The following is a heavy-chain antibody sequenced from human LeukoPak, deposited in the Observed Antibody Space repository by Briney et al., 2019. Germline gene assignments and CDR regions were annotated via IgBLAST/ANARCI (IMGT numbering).Heavy chain of an antibody. CDR2: IIPIFGTA. V-gene: IGHV1-69*05. D-gene: IGHD1-14*01. Sequence: SVKVSCKASGGTFSSYAISWVRQAPGQGLEWMGGIIPIFGTANYAQKFQGRATMTTDTSTSTAYLELRSLTSDDTAVYYCAKDGEPSPWFDPWGQGTLVTVSS. J-gene: IGHJ5*02. CDR3: AKDGEPSPWFDP. CDR1: GGTFSSYA.